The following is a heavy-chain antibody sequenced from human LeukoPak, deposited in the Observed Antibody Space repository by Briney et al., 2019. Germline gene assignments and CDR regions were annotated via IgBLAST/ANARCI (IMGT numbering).Heavy chain of an antibody. CDR3: ARGGLRRSYWYFDL. D-gene: IGHD3-16*01. J-gene: IGHJ2*01. CDR1: GGSISSSDYY. Sequence: SETLSLTCTVSGGSISSSDYYWGWIRQPPGKGLEWIGNIYYSGSTYCNPSLKSQVTISVDTSKNQFSLKLSSVTAAHTAVYYCARGGLRRSYWYFDLWGRGTLVTVSS. V-gene: IGHV4-39*07. CDR2: IYYSGST.